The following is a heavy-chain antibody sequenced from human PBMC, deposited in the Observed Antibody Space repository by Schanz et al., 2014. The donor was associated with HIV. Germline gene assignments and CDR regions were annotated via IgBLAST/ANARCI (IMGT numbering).Heavy chain of an antibody. J-gene: IGHJ4*02. CDR2: VNHSGDT. Sequence: QVQLQESGPGLVKPSETLALTCTVSGDSITNQYWSWIRQAPGKGLEWIAEVNHSGDTNYNPSLKSRVPRSVDTSKNQFPLKLDSVTAADTAVYYCARAKWPPRSRHFDFWGQGNLVTVSS. CDR3: ARAKWPPRSRHFDF. V-gene: IGHV4-59*11. D-gene: IGHD5-12*01. CDR1: GDSITNQY.